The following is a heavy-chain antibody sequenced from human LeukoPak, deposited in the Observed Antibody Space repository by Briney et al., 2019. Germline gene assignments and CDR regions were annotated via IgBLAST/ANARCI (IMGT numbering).Heavy chain of an antibody. CDR2: INTGNGNT. Sequence: ASVKVSCKASGYTFTSYAMHWVRQAPGQRLEWMGWINTGNGNTKYSQKFQGRVTITRDTSASTAYMELSSLRSEDTAVYYCARKNKNWRDDYVLGYWGQGTLVTVSS. J-gene: IGHJ4*02. CDR1: GYTFTSYA. D-gene: IGHD3-16*01. CDR3: ARKNKNWRDDYVLGY. V-gene: IGHV1-3*04.